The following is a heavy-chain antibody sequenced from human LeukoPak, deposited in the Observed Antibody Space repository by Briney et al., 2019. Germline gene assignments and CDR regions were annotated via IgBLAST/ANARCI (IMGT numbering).Heavy chain of an antibody. V-gene: IGHV4-4*07. Sequence: SETLSLTCTVSSGFITDHYWSWIRQPAGKGLEWTGRIYSSGGADYNPSLKSRVTMSVDTSKNQFSLKLSSVTAADTAVYYCASSIGYMDVWGKGTTVTVSS. CDR1: SGFITDHY. J-gene: IGHJ6*03. D-gene: IGHD3-22*01. CDR3: ASSIGYMDV. CDR2: IYSSGGA.